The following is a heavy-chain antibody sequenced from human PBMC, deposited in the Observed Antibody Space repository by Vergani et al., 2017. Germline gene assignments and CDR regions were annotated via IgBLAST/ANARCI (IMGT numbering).Heavy chain of an antibody. CDR2: ISSSSSYI. D-gene: IGHD6-19*01. CDR3: ARMWRSSVVTDY. CDR1: GFTFSSYW. V-gene: IGHV3-21*01. J-gene: IGHJ4*02. Sequence: EVQLVESGGGLVQPGGSLRLSCAVSGFTFSSYWMHWVRQAPGKGLEWVSSISSSSSYIYYADSVKGRFTISRDNAKNSLYLQMNSLRAEDTAVYYCARMWRSSVVTDYWGQGTLVTVSS.